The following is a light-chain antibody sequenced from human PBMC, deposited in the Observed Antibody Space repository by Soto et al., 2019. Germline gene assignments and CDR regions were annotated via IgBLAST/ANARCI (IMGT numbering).Light chain of an antibody. CDR1: QGFRTGY. V-gene: IGKV3-20*01. Sequence: EIVLTQSPGTLSLSPGEKATLSGGAVQGFRTGYLACYKQKPGQAPRLLIYGASSRATGIPDRFSGSGSGTDFTLTISRLEPEDFAVYYCQQYDSSPLTFGGGTKVEIK. J-gene: IGKJ4*01. CDR2: GAS. CDR3: QQYDSSPLT.